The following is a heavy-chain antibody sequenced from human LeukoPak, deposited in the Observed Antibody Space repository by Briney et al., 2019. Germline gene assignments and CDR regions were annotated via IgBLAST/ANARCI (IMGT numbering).Heavy chain of an antibody. CDR3: ARAGGYCGRISCPYYFDY. CDR2: MNPNSGNT. V-gene: IGHV1-8*01. J-gene: IGHJ4*02. D-gene: IGHD2-15*01. CDR1: GYTFTSYD. Sequence: ASVKVSCKASGYTFTSYDINWVRQATGQGLEWMGWMNPNSGNTGYAQKFQGRVTMTRNTSISTAYMGLSSLRSEDTAVYYCARAGGYCGRISCPYYFDYWGQGSLVAVSS.